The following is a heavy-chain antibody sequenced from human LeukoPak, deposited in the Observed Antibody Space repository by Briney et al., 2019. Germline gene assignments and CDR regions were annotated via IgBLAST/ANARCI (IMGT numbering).Heavy chain of an antibody. CDR1: GGTFSSYA. V-gene: IGHV1-69*13. D-gene: IGHD5-12*01. Sequence: SVKVSCKASGGTFSSYAISWVRQAPGRGLEWMGGIIPIFGTADYAQKFQGRVTITADESTSTAYMELSSLRSEDTAVYYCTRVATALLGAFDIWGQGTMLTVSS. CDR2: IIPIFGTA. J-gene: IGHJ3*02. CDR3: TRVATALLGAFDI.